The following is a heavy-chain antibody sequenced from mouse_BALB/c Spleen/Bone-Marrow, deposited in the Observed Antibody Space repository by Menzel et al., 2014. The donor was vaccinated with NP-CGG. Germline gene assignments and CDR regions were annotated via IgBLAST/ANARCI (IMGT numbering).Heavy chain of an antibody. Sequence: VQGVESGPGPVAPSQSLSITCTVSGFSLTSYGVHWVRQPPGKVLEWLGVIWAGGSTNYNSALMSRLSISKDNSKSQVFLKMNSLQTDDTAMYYCARGSYYEGAMDYWGQGTSVTVSS. J-gene: IGHJ4*01. CDR2: IWAGGST. CDR1: GFSLTSYG. CDR3: ARGSYYEGAMDY. V-gene: IGHV2-9*02. D-gene: IGHD1-1*01.